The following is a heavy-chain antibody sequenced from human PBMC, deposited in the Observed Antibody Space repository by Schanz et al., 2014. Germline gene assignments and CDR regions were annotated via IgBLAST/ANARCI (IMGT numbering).Heavy chain of an antibody. D-gene: IGHD2-8*01. V-gene: IGHV3-66*01. Sequence: EVQLGESGGGLVQPGGSLRLSCAASGFTVSSNYMSWVRQAPGKGLEWVSVIYSGGSTYYADSVKGRFTISRDNSKNTLYLQMNSLRAEDTAVYYCARDNGGFYYFAYWGQGTLVTVSS. CDR3: ARDNGGFYYFAY. CDR1: GFTVSSNY. J-gene: IGHJ4*02. CDR2: IYSGGST.